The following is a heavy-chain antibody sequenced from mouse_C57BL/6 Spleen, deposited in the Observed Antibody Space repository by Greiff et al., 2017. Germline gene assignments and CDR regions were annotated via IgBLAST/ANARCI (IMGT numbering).Heavy chain of an antibody. J-gene: IGHJ2*01. V-gene: IGHV1-54*01. Sequence: VMLVESGAELVRPGTSVKVSCKASGYAFTNYLIEWVKQRPGQGLEWIGVINPGSGGTNYNEKFKGKATLTADKSSSTAYMQLSSLTSEDSAVYFCARSAGYYGSSYDFDYWGQGTTLTVSS. CDR2: INPGSGGT. D-gene: IGHD1-1*01. CDR3: ARSAGYYGSSYDFDY. CDR1: GYAFTNYL.